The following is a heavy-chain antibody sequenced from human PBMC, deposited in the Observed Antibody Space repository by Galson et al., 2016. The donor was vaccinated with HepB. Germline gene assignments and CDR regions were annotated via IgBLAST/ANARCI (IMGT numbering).Heavy chain of an antibody. J-gene: IGHJ4*02. CDR1: GFTFSSYW. CDR2: INTDGSIR. D-gene: IGHD5-18*01. CDR3: ARGQYSYGHGPFAY. V-gene: IGHV3-74*03. Sequence: SLRLSCAASGFTFSSYWMHWVRQDPRKGLVWVSRINTDGSIRTYVDSVKGRFTISRDTAKNTLDLRMTSLRADETAVYYCARGQYSYGHGPFAYWGQGILVTVSP.